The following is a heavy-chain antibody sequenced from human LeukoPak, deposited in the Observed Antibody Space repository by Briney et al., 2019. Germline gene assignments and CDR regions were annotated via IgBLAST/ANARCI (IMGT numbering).Heavy chain of an antibody. CDR3: ARVRGAFDI. CDR2: IYYSGST. J-gene: IGHJ3*02. V-gene: IGHV4-59*01. Sequence: KPSETLSLTCTVSGGSISSYYWSWVRQPPGKGLEWIGYIYYSGSTNYNPSLKSRVTISVDTSKNQFSLKLSSVIAADTAVYYCARVRGAFDIWGQGTIVTVSS. CDR1: GGSISSYY.